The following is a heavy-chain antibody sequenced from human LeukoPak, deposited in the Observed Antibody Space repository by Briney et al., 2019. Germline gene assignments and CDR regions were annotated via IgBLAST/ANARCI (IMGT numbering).Heavy chain of an antibody. CDR3: PRVGYQPTNGIYR. CDR1: GYTFTVYY. V-gene: IGHV1-18*04. D-gene: IGHD2-2*01. CDR2: ISAYNGNT. J-gene: IGHJ5*02. Sequence: ASVKVSFKASGYTFTVYYMHWVRQAPGQGLEWMGWISAYNGNTNYAQKLQGRVTMTTHTSTSTAYMELRSLRSDDTAVYYCPRVGYQPTNGIYRWGQGTLVTVSS.